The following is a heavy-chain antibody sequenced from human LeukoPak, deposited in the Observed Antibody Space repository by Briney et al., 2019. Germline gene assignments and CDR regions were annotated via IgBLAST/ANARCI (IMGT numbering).Heavy chain of an antibody. Sequence: GGSLRLSCEASGFTVSSNYMSWVRQATGKGLEWVSVIYSGGSTYYADSVKGRFTISRDNSKNTLYLEMNSLRVEDTAVYYCARGDVGDYWGQGTLVTVSS. J-gene: IGHJ4*02. CDR1: GFTVSSNY. CDR3: ARGDVGDY. V-gene: IGHV3-66*02. D-gene: IGHD1-26*01. CDR2: IYSGGST.